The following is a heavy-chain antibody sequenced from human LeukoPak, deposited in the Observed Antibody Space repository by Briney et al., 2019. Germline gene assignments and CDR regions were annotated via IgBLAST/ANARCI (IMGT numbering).Heavy chain of an antibody. CDR3: ARVQPDYYMDV. Sequence: SETLSLTCTVSGGSISSGGYYWSWIRQPPGKGLEWIGYIYHSGSTYYNPSLKSRVTISVDRSKNQFSLKLSSVTAADTAVYYCARVQPDYYMDVWGKGTTVTVSS. D-gene: IGHD2-2*01. CDR1: GGSISSGGYY. J-gene: IGHJ6*03. V-gene: IGHV4-30-2*01. CDR2: IYHSGST.